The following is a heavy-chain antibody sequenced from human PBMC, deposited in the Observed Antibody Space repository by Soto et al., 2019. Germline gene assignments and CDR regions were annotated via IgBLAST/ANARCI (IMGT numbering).Heavy chain of an antibody. CDR2: IYYNGST. Sequence: KPSETLSLTCTVSGGSISSYYWSWIRQPPGKGLEWIGYIYYNGSTNYNPSLKSRVTISVDTSKNQFSLKLSSVTAADTAVYYCARVRWFGDAPHYYFDYWGQGTLVTVSS. CDR1: GGSISSYY. D-gene: IGHD3-10*01. J-gene: IGHJ4*01. V-gene: IGHV4-59*01. CDR3: ARVRWFGDAPHYYFDY.